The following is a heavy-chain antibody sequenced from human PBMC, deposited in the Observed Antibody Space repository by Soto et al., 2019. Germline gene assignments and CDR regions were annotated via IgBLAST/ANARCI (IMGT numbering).Heavy chain of an antibody. Sequence: ASVKVSCKASGGTFSSYAISWVRQAPGQGLEWMGGIIPIFGTANYAQKFQGRVTITADESTSTAYMELSSLRSEDTAVYYCASAYSSGWHSRRPNWYFDLWGRGTLVTVSS. D-gene: IGHD6-19*01. CDR2: IIPIFGTA. CDR3: ASAYSSGWHSRRPNWYFDL. CDR1: GGTFSSYA. V-gene: IGHV1-69*13. J-gene: IGHJ2*01.